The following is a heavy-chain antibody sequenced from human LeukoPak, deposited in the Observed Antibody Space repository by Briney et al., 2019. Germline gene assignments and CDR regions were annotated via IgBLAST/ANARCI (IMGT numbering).Heavy chain of an antibody. CDR3: ARGVTGADDAFDI. Sequence: GGSLRLSCAASGFTFRNYNMNWVRQAPGKGLEWVSSISSSSSYIYYADSVKGRFTISRDNAKNSLYLQMNSLRAEDTAVYYCARGVTGADDAFDIWGQGTMVTVS. D-gene: IGHD1-20*01. CDR1: GFTFRNYN. V-gene: IGHV3-21*01. J-gene: IGHJ3*02. CDR2: ISSSSSYI.